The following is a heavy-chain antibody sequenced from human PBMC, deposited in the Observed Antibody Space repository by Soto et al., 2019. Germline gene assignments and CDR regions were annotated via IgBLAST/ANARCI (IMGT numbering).Heavy chain of an antibody. J-gene: IGHJ4*02. Sequence: TLSLTCTVSGGSISSGGYYWSWIRQHPGKGLEWIGYIYYSGSTYYNPSLKSRVTISVDTSKNQFSLKLSSVTAADTAVYYCARDRRGYSGYVFDYWGQGTLVTVSS. D-gene: IGHD5-12*01. CDR2: IYYSGST. CDR1: GGSISSGGYY. CDR3: ARDRRGYSGYVFDY. V-gene: IGHV4-31*03.